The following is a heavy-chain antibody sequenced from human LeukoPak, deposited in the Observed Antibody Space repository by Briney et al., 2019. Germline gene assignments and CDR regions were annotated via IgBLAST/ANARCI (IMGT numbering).Heavy chain of an antibody. CDR3: ARENGDYFSSYDY. Sequence: PGGSLRLSCAASGFTFSSYEMNWVRQAPGKGLEWVSYISSSGSTIYYADSVKGRFTISRDNAKNSLYLQMNSLRAEDTAVYYCARENGDYFSSYDYWGQGTLVTVSS. CDR2: ISSSGSTI. V-gene: IGHV3-48*03. CDR1: GFTFSSYE. D-gene: IGHD4-17*01. J-gene: IGHJ4*02.